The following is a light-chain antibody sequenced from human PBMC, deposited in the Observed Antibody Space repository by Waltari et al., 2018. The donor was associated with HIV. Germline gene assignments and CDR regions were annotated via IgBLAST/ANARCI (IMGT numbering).Light chain of an antibody. V-gene: IGLV3-21*04. J-gene: IGLJ3*02. Sequence: SYVLTQPPSVSVAPGKTARITWGGNNIGSKSGDWYQQKPGQAPVLVIYYDSDRPSGIPERFSGSNSGNTATLTISRVEAGDEADYYCQVWDSSSDHWVFGGGTKLTVL. CDR1: NIGSKS. CDR3: QVWDSSSDHWV. CDR2: YDS.